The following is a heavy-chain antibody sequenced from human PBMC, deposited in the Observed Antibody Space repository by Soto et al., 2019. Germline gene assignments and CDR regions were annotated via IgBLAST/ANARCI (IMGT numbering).Heavy chain of an antibody. CDR2: ISGSGGST. Sequence: EVQLLESGGGLVQPGGSLRLSCAASGFTFSSYAMSWVRQAPGKGLEWVSAISGSGGSTYYADSVKGRFTISRDNSKNTLYLQMNSLRAEDTAVYYCAKGRGYWSSTSCYVGSDYWGQGTLVTVSS. CDR3: AKGRGYWSSTSCYVGSDY. J-gene: IGHJ4*02. CDR1: GFTFSSYA. V-gene: IGHV3-23*01. D-gene: IGHD2-2*01.